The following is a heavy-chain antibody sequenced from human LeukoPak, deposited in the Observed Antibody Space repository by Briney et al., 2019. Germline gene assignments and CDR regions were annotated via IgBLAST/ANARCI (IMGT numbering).Heavy chain of an antibody. V-gene: IGHV3-23*01. J-gene: IGHJ4*02. CDR3: AKRGRGEVGADDY. Sequence: QSGGSLRLSCAASGFTFSNYAMNWVRQAPGKGLEWVSAISGSGGSTYYADSVKGRFTTFRDNSKNTLYLQMNSLRAEDTALYYCAKRGRGEVGADDYWGQGTLVTVSS. CDR1: GFTFSNYA. CDR2: ISGSGGST. D-gene: IGHD1-26*01.